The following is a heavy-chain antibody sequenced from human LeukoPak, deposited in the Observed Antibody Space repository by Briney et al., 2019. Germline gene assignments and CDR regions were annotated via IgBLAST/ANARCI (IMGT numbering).Heavy chain of an antibody. CDR3: AAVTHYYKNYYMDV. V-gene: IGHV1-18*01. Sequence: GALVKVSCKASGYTFTSYGISWVRQAPGQGLEWMGWISAYNGNTNYAQKLQGRVTMTTDTSTSTAYMELRSLRSDDTAVYYCAAVTHYYKNYYMDVWGKGTTVTVSS. CDR1: GYTFTSYG. J-gene: IGHJ6*03. CDR2: ISAYNGNT. D-gene: IGHD4-17*01.